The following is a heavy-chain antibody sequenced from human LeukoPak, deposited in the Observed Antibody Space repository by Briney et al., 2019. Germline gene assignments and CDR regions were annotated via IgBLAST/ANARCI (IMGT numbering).Heavy chain of an antibody. J-gene: IGHJ5*02. CDR2: ISSNGGST. V-gene: IGHV3-64D*06. Sequence: GGSLRLSCSASGFTFSSYAMHWVRQAPGKGLEYVSAISSNGGSTYYADSVKGRFTISRDNFKNTLYLQMSSLRAEDTAVYYCVKRSLSSGYYRQLGFDPWGQGTLVTVSS. CDR3: VKRSLSSGYYRQLGFDP. D-gene: IGHD3-22*01. CDR1: GFTFSSYA.